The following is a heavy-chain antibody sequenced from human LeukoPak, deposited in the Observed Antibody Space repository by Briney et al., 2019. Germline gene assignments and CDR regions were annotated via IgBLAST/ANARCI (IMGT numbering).Heavy chain of an antibody. Sequence: GGSLRLSCAASGFTFSSYAMHWVRQAPGKGLEWVAVISYDGSNKYYADSVKGRFTISRDNSKNTLYLQMNSLRAEDTAVYYCAREAGSGGSWCFDYWGQGTLVTASS. V-gene: IGHV3-30*04. CDR2: ISYDGSNK. D-gene: IGHD2-15*01. J-gene: IGHJ4*02. CDR1: GFTFSSYA. CDR3: AREAGSGGSWCFDY.